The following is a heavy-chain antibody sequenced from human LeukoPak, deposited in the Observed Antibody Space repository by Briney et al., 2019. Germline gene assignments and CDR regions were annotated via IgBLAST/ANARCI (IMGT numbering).Heavy chain of an antibody. CDR1: GFTFSSYS. CDR3: AKDQGHCSGGSCYSMDY. D-gene: IGHD2-15*01. V-gene: IGHV3-33*06. Sequence: GGSLRLSCAASGFTFSSYSMHWVRQAPGKGLEWVAVIWYDGSNKYYADSVKGRFTISRDNSKNTLYLQMNSLGAEDTAVYYCAKDQGHCSGGSCYSMDYWGQGTLVTVSS. J-gene: IGHJ4*02. CDR2: IWYDGSNK.